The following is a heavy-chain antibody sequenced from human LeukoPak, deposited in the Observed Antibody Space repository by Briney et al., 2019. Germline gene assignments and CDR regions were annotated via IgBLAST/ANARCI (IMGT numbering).Heavy chain of an antibody. D-gene: IGHD6-19*01. V-gene: IGHV6-1*01. CDR1: GDSVSSNSAA. CDR3: ARGYSSGWYVLNWFDP. J-gene: IGHJ5*02. Sequence: PSQTLSRTCAISGDSVSSNSAAWNWIRQSPSRGLEWLGRTYYRSKWYNDYAVSVKSRITINPDTSRNQFSLQLNSVTPEDTAVYYCARGYSSGWYVLNWFDPWGQGTLVTVSS. CDR2: TYYRSKWYN.